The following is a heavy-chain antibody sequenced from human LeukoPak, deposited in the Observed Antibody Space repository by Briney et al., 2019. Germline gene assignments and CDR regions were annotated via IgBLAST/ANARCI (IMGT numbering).Heavy chain of an antibody. Sequence: PGGSLRLSCAASGFTFSTYAMSWVRQAPGQGLEWVSSISGDGGSTYYAESVKGRFTISRDNAKNSLYLQMNSLRAEDTAVYYCAREAFMVRGVNDYWGQGTLVTVSS. V-gene: IGHV3-23*01. J-gene: IGHJ4*02. CDR1: GFTFSTYA. D-gene: IGHD3-10*01. CDR2: ISGDGGST. CDR3: AREAFMVRGVNDY.